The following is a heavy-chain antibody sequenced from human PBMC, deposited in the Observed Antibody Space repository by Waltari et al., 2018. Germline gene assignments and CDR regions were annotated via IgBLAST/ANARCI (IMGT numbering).Heavy chain of an antibody. CDR1: GYTFTGYY. Sequence: QVQLVQSGAEVKKPGASVKVSCKASGYTFTGYYMHWVRQAPGQGLEWMGWINPNSGGTNYAQKLQGWVTMTRDTSISTAYMELSRLRSDDTAVYYCARAGPSGYELALDYWGQGTLVTVSS. V-gene: IGHV1-2*04. D-gene: IGHD5-12*01. CDR2: INPNSGGT. CDR3: ARAGPSGYELALDY. J-gene: IGHJ4*02.